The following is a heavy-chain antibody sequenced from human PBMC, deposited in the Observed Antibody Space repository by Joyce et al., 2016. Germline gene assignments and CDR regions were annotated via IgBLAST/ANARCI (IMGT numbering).Heavy chain of an antibody. CDR3: VGSKSTSWHNFDY. V-gene: IGHV3-30*03. CDR2: IAHDGSYE. D-gene: IGHD2-2*01. CDR1: GFSFSSYA. J-gene: IGHJ4*02. Sequence: VQVVQSGGGLVQTGRSLRLSCAASGFSFSSYAMHWVRQAPGKWMEWVAIIAHDGSYESYVDSVKGRFIISRDVFTSTMDLQMNSLRPEDTAVYYCVGSKSTSWHNFDYWGQGSLVTVSS.